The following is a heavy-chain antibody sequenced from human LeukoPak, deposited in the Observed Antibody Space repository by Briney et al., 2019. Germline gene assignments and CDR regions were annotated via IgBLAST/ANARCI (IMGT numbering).Heavy chain of an antibody. V-gene: IGHV4-34*01. D-gene: IGHD3-22*01. CDR3: VTYYYGSSAPKRNY. J-gene: IGHJ4*02. Sequence: SETLSLTCAVYGGSFSDYFWSWIRQPPGKGLEWIGEISHSGSTTYNPSLRSRVTISGDTSKKQFSLKLSSVTAADTAVYYCVTYYYGSSAPKRNYWGQGILVTVSS. CDR2: ISHSGST. CDR1: GGSFSDYF.